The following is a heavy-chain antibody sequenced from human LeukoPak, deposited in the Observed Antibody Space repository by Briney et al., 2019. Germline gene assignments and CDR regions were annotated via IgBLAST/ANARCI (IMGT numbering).Heavy chain of an antibody. D-gene: IGHD4-17*01. CDR2: IVVGSGHT. Sequence: SVKVSCKASGFTFATSAVQWVRQARGQRLEWIGWIVVGSGHTNYAQKFQERVTITRDMSTSTAYMELSSLRSEDTAVYYCAATLTVTMGTTYYGMDVWGQGTTVTVSS. V-gene: IGHV1-58*01. CDR3: AATLTVTMGTTYYGMDV. J-gene: IGHJ6*02. CDR1: GFTFATSA.